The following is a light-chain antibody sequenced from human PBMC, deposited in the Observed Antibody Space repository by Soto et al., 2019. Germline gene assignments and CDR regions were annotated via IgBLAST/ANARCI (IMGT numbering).Light chain of an antibody. Sequence: QSALTQPASVSGSPGQWITISCTGTSSDVGNNNYVSWYQQNPGKAPKVMICDVTNRPSGVSNRFSGPKSGNTASLTISGLQAEDEADYYCSSFTGSSYVFGTGTKLTVL. CDR2: DVT. J-gene: IGLJ1*01. CDR3: SSFTGSSYV. V-gene: IGLV2-14*01. CDR1: SSDVGNNNY.